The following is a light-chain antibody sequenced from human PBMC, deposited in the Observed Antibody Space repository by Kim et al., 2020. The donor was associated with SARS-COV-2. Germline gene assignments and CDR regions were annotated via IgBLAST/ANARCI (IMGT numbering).Light chain of an antibody. CDR1: NLGRNH. Sequence: PGTTARLTCGGNNLGRNHVHWYQQKAGQAPMLVMTDDSDRPSGIPERFSGSNFGDTATLTVNRVEAGDEADYYCQVWDSNSDLKGVFGGGTQLTVL. CDR2: DDS. CDR3: QVWDSNSDLKGV. J-gene: IGLJ3*02. V-gene: IGLV3-21*03.